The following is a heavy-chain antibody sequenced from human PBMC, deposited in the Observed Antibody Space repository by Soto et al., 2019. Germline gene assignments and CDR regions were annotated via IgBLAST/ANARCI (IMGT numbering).Heavy chain of an antibody. CDR2: ISAYNGNT. V-gene: IGHV1-18*01. CDR3: ARDPAPCSSTSCYGRRDAFDI. CDR1: GYTFTSYG. J-gene: IGHJ3*02. D-gene: IGHD2-2*01. Sequence: ASVKVSCKASGYTFTSYGISWVRQAPGQGLEWMGWISAYNGNTNYAQKLQGRVTMTTDTSTSTAYMELRSLRSDDTAVYYCARDPAPCSSTSCYGRRDAFDIWGQGTMVTVSS.